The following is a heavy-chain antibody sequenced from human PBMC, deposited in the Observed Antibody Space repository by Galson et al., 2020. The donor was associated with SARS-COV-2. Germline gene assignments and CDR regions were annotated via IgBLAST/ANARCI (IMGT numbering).Heavy chain of an antibody. Sequence: GGSLRLSCTVSGFTFGDYAMSWVRQAPPQGLEWVGVISSKAFGGTTEYAASVKGRSTISRDDSNTIACLQMNSLTTEDTAMYFCTSGSPAHSDWDCWGQGTLLTGSS. J-gene: IGHJ4*02. CDR2: ISSKAFGGTT. CDR3: TSGSPAHSDWDC. CDR1: GFTFGDYA. V-gene: IGHV3-49*04. D-gene: IGHD2-21*01.